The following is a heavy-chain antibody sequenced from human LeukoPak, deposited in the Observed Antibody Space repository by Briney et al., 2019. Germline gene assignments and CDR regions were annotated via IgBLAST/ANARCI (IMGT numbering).Heavy chain of an antibody. CDR1: GFTFSSYA. Sequence: GRSLRLSCAASGFTFSSYAMHWVRQAPGKGLDGVAVISYDGSNKYYADSVKGRFTISRDNSKNTLYLQMNSLRAEDTAVYYCARAYDSPFDYWGQGTLVTVSS. CDR3: ARAYDSPFDY. J-gene: IGHJ4*02. V-gene: IGHV3-30-3*01. CDR2: ISYDGSNK. D-gene: IGHD3-22*01.